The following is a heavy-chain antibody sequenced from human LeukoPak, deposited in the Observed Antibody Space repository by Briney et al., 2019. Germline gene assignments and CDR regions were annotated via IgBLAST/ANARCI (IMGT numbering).Heavy chain of an antibody. D-gene: IGHD2-2*01. CDR1: GGSVSSASYY. CDR2: VYYTGST. Sequence: SETLSLTCTVSGGSVSSASYYWSWIRQPPGRGLEWIAYVYYTGSTNYNPSLKSRVTISLDTSKNQFSLKLSSVTAADTAVYYCARTQYCSSTSCYFGYFDYWGQGTLVTVSS. CDR3: ARTQYCSSTSCYFGYFDY. J-gene: IGHJ4*02. V-gene: IGHV4-61*01.